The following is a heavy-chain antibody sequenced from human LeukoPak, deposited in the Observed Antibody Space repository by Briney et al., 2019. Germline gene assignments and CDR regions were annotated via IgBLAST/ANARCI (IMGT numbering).Heavy chain of an antibody. V-gene: IGHV3-11*06. D-gene: IGHD6-13*01. Sequence: GGSLRLSCAASGFXFSDYYISWIRQAPGKGLEWVSYISSSSSYTNYADSVKGRFTISRDNAKNSLYLQMNSLRAEDTAVYYCAREILSPIIAATYYYYGMDVWGQGTTVTVSS. CDR1: GFXFSDYY. CDR2: ISSSSSYT. J-gene: IGHJ6*02. CDR3: AREILSPIIAATYYYYGMDV.